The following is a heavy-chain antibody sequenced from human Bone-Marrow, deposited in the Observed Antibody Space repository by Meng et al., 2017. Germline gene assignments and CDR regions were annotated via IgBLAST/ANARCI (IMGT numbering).Heavy chain of an antibody. CDR1: GGSFSGYY. CDR2: INHSGST. J-gene: IGHJ2*01. V-gene: IGHV4-34*01. CDR3: ARGRVTTVTTPNWYFDL. D-gene: IGHD4-17*01. Sequence: HLWGTVLLKPSATLSLTCAVYGGSFSGYYWSWIRTPPGKGLEWIGEINHSGSTNYNPSLKSRVTISVDTSKNQFSLKLSSVTAADTAVYYCARGRVTTVTTPNWYFDLWGRGTLVTVSS.